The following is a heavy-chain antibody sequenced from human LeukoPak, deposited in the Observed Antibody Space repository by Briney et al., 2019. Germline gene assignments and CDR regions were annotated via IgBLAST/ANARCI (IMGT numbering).Heavy chain of an antibody. V-gene: IGHV3-23*01. D-gene: IGHD6-6*01. Sequence: GGSLRLSCAASGFTFSIYAMSWVRQVPGKGLEWVSAISASGGSTYYADSVKGRFTISRDNSKNTLYLQMNSLRAEDTAVYYCAKGRYSSSSGDYFDYWGQGTLVTVSS. CDR1: GFTFSIYA. CDR3: AKGRYSSSSGDYFDY. J-gene: IGHJ4*02. CDR2: ISASGGST.